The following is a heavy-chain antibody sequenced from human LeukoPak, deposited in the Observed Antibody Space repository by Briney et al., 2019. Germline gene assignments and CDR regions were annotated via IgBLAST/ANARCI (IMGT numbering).Heavy chain of an antibody. D-gene: IGHD2-15*01. CDR1: GFTFSRYW. CDR2: IEQDGSEK. V-gene: IGHV3-7*01. J-gene: IGHJ3*02. CDR3: AREFCSGANCYPMGAFDM. Sequence: PGGSLRLSCAASGFTFSRYWMSWVRQAPGKGLEWVANIEQDGSEKYYVDSVKGRFTITRDNAKNSLYLQMNSLRAEDTAVYYCAREFCSGANCYPMGAFDMWGERTMDTVSS.